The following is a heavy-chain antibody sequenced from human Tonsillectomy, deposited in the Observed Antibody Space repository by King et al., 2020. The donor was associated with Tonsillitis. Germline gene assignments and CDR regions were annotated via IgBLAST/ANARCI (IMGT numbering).Heavy chain of an antibody. CDR2: ISGSGGRT. J-gene: IGHJ4*02. CDR1: GFTFSSYA. D-gene: IGHD3-10*01. Sequence: EVQLVESGGGLVQPGGSLRLSCAASGFTFSSYAMSWVRQAPGKGLEWVSGISGSGGRTYYADSVKGRFTISRDNSKNTLYLQMNSLRAEDTAVYYCATPSVSWFGELLFDYWGQGTLVTVSS. V-gene: IGHV3-23*04. CDR3: ATPSVSWFGELLFDY.